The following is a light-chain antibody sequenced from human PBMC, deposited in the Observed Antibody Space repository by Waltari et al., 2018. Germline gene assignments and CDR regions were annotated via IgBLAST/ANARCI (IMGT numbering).Light chain of an antibody. V-gene: IGKV1-5*03. Sequence: DIQMTQSPSTLSASVGDRVTITCRASQSIRSSLAWYQQKPGKAPKFLIYKASILESGVPSRFSGSGSGTEFTLTISNLQPDDFATYYCQQYNRYSTFGQGTKVELK. CDR2: KAS. J-gene: IGKJ1*01. CDR3: QQYNRYST. CDR1: QSIRSS.